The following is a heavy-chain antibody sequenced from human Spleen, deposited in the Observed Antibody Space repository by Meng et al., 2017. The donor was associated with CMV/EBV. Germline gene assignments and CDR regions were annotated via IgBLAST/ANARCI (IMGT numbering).Heavy chain of an antibody. Sequence: GFSFNDYYMSWIRQAPGKGLEWVSYISRDGETKFYADSVTGRVTISRDSAEKLLYLHINSLRAEDTAVYYCVRGSLGEYSSGVSFDPWGQGTLVTVSS. D-gene: IGHD4-11*01. J-gene: IGHJ5*02. V-gene: IGHV3-11*04. CDR3: VRGSLGEYSSGVSFDP. CDR2: ISRDGETK. CDR1: GFSFNDYY.